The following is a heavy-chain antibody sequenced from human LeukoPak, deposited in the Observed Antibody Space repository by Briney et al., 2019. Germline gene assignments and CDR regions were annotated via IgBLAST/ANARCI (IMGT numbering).Heavy chain of an antibody. J-gene: IGHJ5*02. V-gene: IGHV1-24*01. CDR2: FDPEDGET. D-gene: IGHD3-22*01. CDR3: ATRPPPRYYYDSSGYYA. CDR1: GYTLTELS. Sequence: ASVKVSCKVSGYTLTELSMHWVRQAPGKGLEWMGGFDPEDGETIYVQKFQGRVTMTEDTSTDTAYMELSSLRSEDTAVYYCATRPPPRYYYDSSGYYAWGQGTLVTVSS.